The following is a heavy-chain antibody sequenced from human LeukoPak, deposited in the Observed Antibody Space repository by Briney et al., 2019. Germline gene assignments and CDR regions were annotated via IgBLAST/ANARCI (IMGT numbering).Heavy chain of an antibody. CDR3: ARQYGSANDWYHFDY. D-gene: IGHD3-9*01. V-gene: IGHV4-39*01. Sequence: PSETLSLTCSVSGASTRSSTYYRGWIRQPPGKGLEWIGSIYSTGSAYYNPSLVSRVTMSVDTSKNQFSLKARSVTATDTGIYYCARQYGSANDWYHFDYWGQGILVTVSS. CDR1: GASTRSSTYY. J-gene: IGHJ4*02. CDR2: IYSTGSA.